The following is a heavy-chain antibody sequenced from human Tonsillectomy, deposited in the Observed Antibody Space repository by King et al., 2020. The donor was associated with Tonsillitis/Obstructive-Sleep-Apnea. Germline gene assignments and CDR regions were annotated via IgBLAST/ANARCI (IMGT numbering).Heavy chain of an antibody. CDR2: ISGDGSST. V-gene: IGHV3-43*02. CDR3: AKDTEPANYDFWSGADY. CDR1: GFTFADYA. Sequence: VQLVESGGGVVQPGGSLRLSCAASGFTFADYAMHWVRHSPGKGLEWVSLISGDGSSTYYADSVKGRFTISRDHSKKSLYLQMNSLKTEDTAVYYCAKDTEPANYDFWSGADYWGQGTLVTVSS. J-gene: IGHJ4*02. D-gene: IGHD3-3*01.